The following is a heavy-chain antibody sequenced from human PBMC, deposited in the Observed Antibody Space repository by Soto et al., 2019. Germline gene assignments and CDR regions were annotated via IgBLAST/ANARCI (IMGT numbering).Heavy chain of an antibody. CDR1: GGSISSGGYS. Sequence: QLQLQESGSGLVKPSQTLSLTCAVSGGSISSGGYSWSCIRQPPGKGLEWIGYIYHSGSTYYNPSLGSRVTLSVDRSKNQFSLRLSSVTAAGTAVYYCAGGIAARPLGYWGQGTLVTVSS. D-gene: IGHD6-6*01. V-gene: IGHV4-30-2*01. J-gene: IGHJ4*02. CDR3: AGGIAARPLGY. CDR2: IYHSGST.